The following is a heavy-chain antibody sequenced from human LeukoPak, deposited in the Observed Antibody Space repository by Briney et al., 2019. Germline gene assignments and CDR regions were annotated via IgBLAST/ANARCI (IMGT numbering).Heavy chain of an antibody. J-gene: IGHJ5*02. Sequence: SETLSLTCAVYGGSFSGYYWSWIRQPPGKGLEWIGEINHSGSTNYNPSLKSRDTISVDTSKNQFSLKLSSVTAADTAVYYCARMEAYYYDSSGYSRWGNWFDPWGQGTLVTVSS. D-gene: IGHD3-22*01. CDR1: GGSFSGYY. CDR3: ARMEAYYYDSSGYSRWGNWFDP. CDR2: INHSGST. V-gene: IGHV4-34*01.